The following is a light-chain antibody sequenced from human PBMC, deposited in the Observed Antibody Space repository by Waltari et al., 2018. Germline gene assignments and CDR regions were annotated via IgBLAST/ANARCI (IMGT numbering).Light chain of an antibody. Sequence: VLTQSPATLSLSPGERATLSCRASQSVSSYLAWYQQKPGQAPRLLIYDASNRATGIPARFSGSGSGTDFTLTISSLEPEDFAVYYCQQRSNWPPWTFGQGTKVEIK. J-gene: IGKJ1*01. CDR3: QQRSNWPPWT. CDR1: QSVSSY. V-gene: IGKV3-11*01. CDR2: DAS.